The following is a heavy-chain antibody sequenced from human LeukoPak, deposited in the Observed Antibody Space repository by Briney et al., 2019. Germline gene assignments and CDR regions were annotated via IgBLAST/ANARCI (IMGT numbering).Heavy chain of an antibody. V-gene: IGHV1-2*06. CDR1: GYTFTGYY. CDR3: ARDRGDCTNGVCYTHDAFDI. CDR2: INPNSGGT. D-gene: IGHD2-8*01. J-gene: IGHJ3*02. Sequence: ASVKVSCKASGYTFTGYYMHWVRQAPGQGLEWMGRINPNSGGTNYAQKFQGRVTMTRDTSISTAYMELRRLRSDDTAVYYCARDRGDCTNGVCYTHDAFDIWGQGTMVTVSS.